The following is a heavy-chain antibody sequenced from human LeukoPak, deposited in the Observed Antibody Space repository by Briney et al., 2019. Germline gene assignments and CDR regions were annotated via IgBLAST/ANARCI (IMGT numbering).Heavy chain of an antibody. CDR3: AREDILTGYSIGVDY. Sequence: PGRSLRLSCAASGFTFSSYVMHWVRQAPGKGLEWVALISYDGSNKYYADSVRGRFTISRDNSKNTLYLQMNSLRAEDTAVYYCAREDILTGYSIGVDYWGQGTLVTVSS. D-gene: IGHD3-9*01. J-gene: IGHJ4*02. CDR1: GFTFSSYV. CDR2: ISYDGSNK. V-gene: IGHV3-30*04.